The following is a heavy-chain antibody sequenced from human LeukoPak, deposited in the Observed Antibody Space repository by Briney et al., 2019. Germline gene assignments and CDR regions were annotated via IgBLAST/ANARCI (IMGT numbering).Heavy chain of an antibody. Sequence: SGTLSLTCTVSGGSISSYYWSWIRQHPGKGLEWIGYIYYSGSTYYNPSLKSRVTISVDTSKNQFSLKLSSVTAADTAVYYCARGLRSLEWSIGYWGQGTLVTVSS. CDR3: ARGLRSLEWSIGY. D-gene: IGHD3-3*01. CDR2: IYYSGST. CDR1: GGSISSYY. J-gene: IGHJ4*02. V-gene: IGHV4-59*06.